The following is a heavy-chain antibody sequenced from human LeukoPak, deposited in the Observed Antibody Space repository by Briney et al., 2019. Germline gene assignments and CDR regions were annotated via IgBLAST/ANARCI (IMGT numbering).Heavy chain of an antibody. CDR1: GYSFTSYW. D-gene: IGHD2-15*01. Sequence: GESLKISCKGPGYSFTSYWIGWVRQMPGKGLEWMGTIYPGDSDTRYSPSFQGQVTISADKSISTAYLQWSSLKAPDTARYYCARRAMTPLWFAPWGQGTLVTVSS. V-gene: IGHV5-51*01. CDR2: IYPGDSDT. J-gene: IGHJ5*02. CDR3: ARRAMTPLWFAP.